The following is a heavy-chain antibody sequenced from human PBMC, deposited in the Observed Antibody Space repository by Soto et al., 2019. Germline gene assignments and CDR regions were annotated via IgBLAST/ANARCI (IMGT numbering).Heavy chain of an antibody. Sequence: QVQLVQSGAEVKKPGASVKVSCKASGYTFTIYTINWVRQAPGQGLEWMGWISIYNGSSKYAQKFQDRVTMTADTATSTAYLEVSRLRPAATAVYCSAMGLMQQWEVRGYVNFPNWGQGPLVSVSS. J-gene: IGHJ1*01. D-gene: IGHD6-19*01. V-gene: IGHV1-18*01. CDR1: GYTFTIYT. CDR3: AMGLMQQWEVRGYVNFPN. CDR2: ISIYNGSS.